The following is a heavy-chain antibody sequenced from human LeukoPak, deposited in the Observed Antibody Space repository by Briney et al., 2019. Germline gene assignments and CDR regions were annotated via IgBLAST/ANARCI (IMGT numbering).Heavy chain of an antibody. J-gene: IGHJ5*02. CDR1: GYTFTNYY. CDR3: AREYNYYGSSDP. Sequence: ASVKVSCKASGYTFTNYYMHWVRQAPGLGFEWMGWINPKSGGTSYPQKFQGRLTITRDTSISTAYMELSRLRSDDTAVYYCAREYNYYGSSDPWGQGTLVTVSS. CDR2: INPKSGGT. V-gene: IGHV1-2*02. D-gene: IGHD3-10*01.